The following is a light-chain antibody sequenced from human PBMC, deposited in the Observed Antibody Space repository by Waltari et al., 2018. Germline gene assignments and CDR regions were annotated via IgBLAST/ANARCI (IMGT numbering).Light chain of an antibody. CDR3: QQRSNWLFT. V-gene: IGKV3-11*01. CDR2: DAS. J-gene: IGKJ3*01. CDR1: QSFNSY. Sequence: EIVLTQSPATLSLSPGERATLSCRASQSFNSYLAWYQQKPGQAPRLLLYDASNMATGIPTRCSGSGSGTDFTLTISSLEPEDFAVYYCQQRSNWLFTFGPGTKVDIK.